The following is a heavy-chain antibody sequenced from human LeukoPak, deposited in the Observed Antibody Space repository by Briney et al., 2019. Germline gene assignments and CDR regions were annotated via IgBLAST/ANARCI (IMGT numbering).Heavy chain of an antibody. V-gene: IGHV3-23*01. J-gene: IGHJ4*02. D-gene: IGHD2-2*02. CDR1: GFTFSSYA. CDR2: ISGSGGST. CDR3: ANVLGYCSSTSCHTY. Sequence: SGGSLRLSCAASGFTFSSYAMSWVRQAPGKGLEWVSAISGSGGSTYYADSVKGRFTISRDNSKNTLYLQMNSLRAEDTAVYYCANVLGYCSSTSCHTYWGQGTLVTVSS.